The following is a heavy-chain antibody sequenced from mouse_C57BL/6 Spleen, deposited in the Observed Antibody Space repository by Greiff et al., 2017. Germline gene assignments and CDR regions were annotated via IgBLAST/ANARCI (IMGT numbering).Heavy chain of an antibody. V-gene: IGHV1-56*01. CDR3: AMGYYNYAMDY. D-gene: IGHD2-3*01. CDR1: GYTFTSYW. CDR2: ILPGSGST. J-gene: IGHJ4*01. Sequence: QVQLQQSGPELVRPGASVKISCKAPGYTFTSYWMQWVRQRPGQGLEWIGEILPGSGSTYYNEKFKGKATLTVDTSSSTAYMQLSSLTSEDSAVYYCAMGYYNYAMDYWGQGTSVTVSS.